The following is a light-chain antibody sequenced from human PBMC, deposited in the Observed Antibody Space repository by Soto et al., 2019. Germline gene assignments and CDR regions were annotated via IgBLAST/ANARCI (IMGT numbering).Light chain of an antibody. CDR2: EVS. J-gene: IGLJ2*01. Sequence: QSALTQPASVSGSPGQSITISCTGTSSDVGGYDYVSWYQQHPGKAPQLTIYEVSHRPSGVSNRFSGSKSGNTASLTISGLQAEDEADYYCSSYSSSGTAPVRFGGGTKVTVL. V-gene: IGLV2-14*01. CDR1: SSDVGGYDY. CDR3: SSYSSSGTAPVR.